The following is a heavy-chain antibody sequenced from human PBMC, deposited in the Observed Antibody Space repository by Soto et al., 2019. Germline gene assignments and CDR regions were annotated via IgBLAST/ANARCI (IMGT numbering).Heavy chain of an antibody. V-gene: IGHV3-7*01. Sequence: PWVSLRLSCAASGFTFSSYWMSWVRQAPGKGLEWVANIKQDGGEKYYVDSVKGRFTISRDNAKNSLYLQMNSLRAEDTAVYYCARDGQLVINYFDYWGQGTLVTVSS. J-gene: IGHJ4*02. CDR1: GFTFSSYW. CDR3: ARDGQLVINYFDY. D-gene: IGHD6-13*01. CDR2: IKQDGGEK.